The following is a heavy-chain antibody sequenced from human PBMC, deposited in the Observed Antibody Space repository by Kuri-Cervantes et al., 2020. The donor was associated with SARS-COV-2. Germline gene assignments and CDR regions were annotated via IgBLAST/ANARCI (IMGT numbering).Heavy chain of an antibody. Sequence: GGSLRLSCAASGFTVSSNYMSWVRQAPGKGLEWVSVIYSGGSTYYADSVKGRFTISRDNSKNTLYLQMNSLRAEDTAVYYCARRITMVRVAWVHFDYWGQGTLVTVSS. J-gene: IGHJ4*02. CDR2: IYSGGST. CDR1: GFTVSSNY. CDR3: ARRITMVRVAWVHFDY. V-gene: IGHV3-53*01. D-gene: IGHD3-10*01.